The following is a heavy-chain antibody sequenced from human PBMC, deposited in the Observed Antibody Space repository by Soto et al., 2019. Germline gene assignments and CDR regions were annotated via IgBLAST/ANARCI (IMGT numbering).Heavy chain of an antibody. J-gene: IGHJ4*02. CDR3: ARDQGFTIFGVVGTQWDY. V-gene: IGHV1-18*01. D-gene: IGHD3-3*01. CDR1: GYTFTSYG. Sequence: AEVSCKDSGYTFTSYGISWARQAPGQGLEWMGWISAYNGNTNYAQKLQGRVTMTTDTSTSTAYMELRSLRSDDTAVYYCARDQGFTIFGVVGTQWDYWGQGTLVTVSS. CDR2: ISAYNGNT.